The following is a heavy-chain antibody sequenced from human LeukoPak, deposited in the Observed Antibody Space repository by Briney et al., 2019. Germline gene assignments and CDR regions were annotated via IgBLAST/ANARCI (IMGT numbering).Heavy chain of an antibody. CDR1: GDSVSNGNYH. CDR2: IYYTGKN. V-gene: IGHV4-61*03. CDR3: ARSQNYYGSGDY. D-gene: IGHD3-10*01. Sequence: PSETLPLTCTVSGDSVSNGNYHWSWLRPPPGKALEWIGYIYYTGKNYYNPSLEGRVTILVDTSRNHFSVKLSSVTAADTAVYYCARSQNYYGSGDYWSQGTLVTVSS. J-gene: IGHJ4*02.